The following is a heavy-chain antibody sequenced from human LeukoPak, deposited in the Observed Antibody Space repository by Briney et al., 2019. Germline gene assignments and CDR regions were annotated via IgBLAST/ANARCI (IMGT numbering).Heavy chain of an antibody. CDR3: ARRGGALRQLFN. D-gene: IGHD6-13*01. J-gene: IGHJ4*02. Sequence: SETLSLTCAVYGGSFSGYYWSWIRQPPGKGLEWIGEINHSGSTNYNPSLKSRVTISVDTSKNQFSLKLSSVTAADTAVYYCARRGGALRQLFNWGQGTLVTVSS. CDR1: GGSFSGYY. CDR2: INHSGST. V-gene: IGHV4-34*01.